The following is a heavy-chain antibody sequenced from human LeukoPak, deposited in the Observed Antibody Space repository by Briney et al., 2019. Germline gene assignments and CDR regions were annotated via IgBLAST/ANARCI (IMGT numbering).Heavy chain of an antibody. CDR1: GYTFTSYG. V-gene: IGHV1-18*01. Sequence: ASVKVSFKASGYTFTSYGITWVRQAPGQGLEWLGWISGYNGNTNYAQKIQGRVTMTTDTSTSTAYMELRGLRSDDTAVYYCTRVLPIAMGGTRDYWGQGTLVTVSS. CDR2: ISGYNGNT. CDR3: TRVLPIAMGGTRDY. J-gene: IGHJ4*02. D-gene: IGHD1-26*01.